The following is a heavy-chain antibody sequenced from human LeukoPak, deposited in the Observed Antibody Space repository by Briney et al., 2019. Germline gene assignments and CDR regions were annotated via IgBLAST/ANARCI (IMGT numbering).Heavy chain of an antibody. D-gene: IGHD5-18*01. Sequence: GGSLRPSCAASGFTVSSNYMSWVRQAPGKGLEWVSVIYSGGSTYYADSVKGRFTISRDNSKNTLYLQMNSLRAEDTAVYYCARAGEGAMAYPIDYWGQGTLVTVSS. CDR1: GFTVSSNY. CDR2: IYSGGST. CDR3: ARAGEGAMAYPIDY. V-gene: IGHV3-66*02. J-gene: IGHJ4*02.